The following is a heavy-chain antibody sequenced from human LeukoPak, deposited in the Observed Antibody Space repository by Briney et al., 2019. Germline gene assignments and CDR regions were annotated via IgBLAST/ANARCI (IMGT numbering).Heavy chain of an antibody. CDR3: ARVGVEMATIG. D-gene: IGHD5-24*01. J-gene: IGHJ4*02. Sequence: SETLSLTCTVSGGSISSSSYYWGWIRQPPGKGLEWIGEIYHSGSTNYNPSLKSRVTISVDKSKNQFSLKLSSVTAADTAVYYCARVGVEMATIGWGQGTLVTVSS. V-gene: IGHV4-39*07. CDR2: IYHSGST. CDR1: GGSISSSSYY.